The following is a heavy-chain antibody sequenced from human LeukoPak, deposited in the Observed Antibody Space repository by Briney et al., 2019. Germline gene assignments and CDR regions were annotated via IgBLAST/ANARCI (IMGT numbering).Heavy chain of an antibody. D-gene: IGHD6-19*01. V-gene: IGHV1-8*01. CDR1: GYTFTSYD. J-gene: IGHJ4*02. CDR2: MNPNSGNT. CDR3: ARGSSGGWELDFDY. Sequence: ASVKVSCKASGYTFTSYDINWVRQATGQGLAWMGWMNPNSGNTGYAQKFQGRVTMTRNTSISTAYMELSSLRSEDTAVYYCARGSSGGWELDFDYWGQGTLVTVSS.